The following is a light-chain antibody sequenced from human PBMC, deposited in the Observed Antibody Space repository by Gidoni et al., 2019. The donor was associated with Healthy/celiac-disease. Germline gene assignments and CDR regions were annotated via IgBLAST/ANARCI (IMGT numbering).Light chain of an antibody. CDR3: SSYAGSNNFVV. J-gene: IGLJ2*01. V-gene: IGLV2-8*01. CDR1: SSDVGGYTY. CDR2: EVS. Sequence: QSALTQPPSASGSPGQSVTISCTGTSSDVGGYTYVSCYHQHPGKAPKLMIYEVSKRPSGVPDRFSGSKSGNTASLTVSGLQAEDEADYYCSSYAGSNNFVVFGGGTKLTVL.